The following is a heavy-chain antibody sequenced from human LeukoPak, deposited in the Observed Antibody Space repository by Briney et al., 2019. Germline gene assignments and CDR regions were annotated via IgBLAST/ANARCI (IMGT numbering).Heavy chain of an antibody. V-gene: IGHV3-7*01. CDR2: IKQDGSEK. Sequence: GGSLRLSCAAPGFTLSSYWMSWVRQAPGKGLEWVANIKQDGSEKYYVDSVKGRFTISRDNAKNSLYLQMNSLRAEDTAVYYCARDQRHSSADDYWGQGTLVTVSS. D-gene: IGHD6-25*01. CDR3: ARDQRHSSADDY. CDR1: GFTLSSYW. J-gene: IGHJ4*02.